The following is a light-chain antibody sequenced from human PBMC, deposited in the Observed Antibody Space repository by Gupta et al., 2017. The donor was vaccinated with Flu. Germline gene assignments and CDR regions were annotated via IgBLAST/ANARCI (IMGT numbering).Light chain of an antibody. CDR1: QDISNY. Sequence: DTQMTQSPSSLSASVGDRVTITCQASQDISNYLNWYQQKPGKAPKLRIYDASNLETGVTSRFSGSGSVTDFTFTRSSLKPEDSDTYDCQLGITFGPGTKVDIK. CDR3: QLGIT. J-gene: IGKJ3*01. V-gene: IGKV1-33*01. CDR2: DAS.